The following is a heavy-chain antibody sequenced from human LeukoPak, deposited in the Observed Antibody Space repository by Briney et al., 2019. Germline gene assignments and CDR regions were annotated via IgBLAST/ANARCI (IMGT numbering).Heavy chain of an antibody. J-gene: IGHJ4*02. D-gene: IGHD2-15*01. CDR3: AREGYCSGGSCPGASFDY. V-gene: IGHV1-46*01. CDR2: INPTGSST. CDR1: GYTFSSFY. Sequence: ASVKVSCKASGYTFSSFYIHWVRLAPGQGLEWMGVINPTGSSTNYAEKFQGRVTMTRDTSTSTAYMELRSLRSEDTAVYYCAREGYCSGGSCPGASFDYWGQGTLVTVSS.